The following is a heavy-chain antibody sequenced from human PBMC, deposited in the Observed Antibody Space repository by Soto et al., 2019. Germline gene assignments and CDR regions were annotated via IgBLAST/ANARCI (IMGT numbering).Heavy chain of an antibody. V-gene: IGHV1-69*02. CDR1: GGTFSSYT. CDR2: IIPILGIA. Sequence: QVQLVQSGAEVKKPGSSVKVSCKASGGTFSSYTISWVRQAPGQVLEWMRRIIPILGIANYAQKFQGRVTNTEQNSTRTDYMELSTLRSEDTAVYYCAITTYQTEYDDFDLWGQGTMVTVSS. CDR3: AITTYQTEYDDFDL. D-gene: IGHD1-20*01. J-gene: IGHJ3*01.